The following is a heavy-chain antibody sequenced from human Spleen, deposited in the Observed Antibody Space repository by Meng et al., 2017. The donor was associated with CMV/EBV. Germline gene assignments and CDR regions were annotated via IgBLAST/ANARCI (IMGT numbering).Heavy chain of an antibody. D-gene: IGHD2-15*01. V-gene: IGHV3-30*02. CDR1: GFTFSSYG. Sequence: GESLKISCAASGFTFSSYGMHWVRQAPGKGLEWVAFIRYDGSNKYYADSVKGRFTISRDNSKNTLYLQMNSLRAEDTAVYYCAKPISGWYLFDYWGQGTLVTVSS. CDR3: AKPISGWYLFDY. J-gene: IGHJ4*02. CDR2: IRYDGSNK.